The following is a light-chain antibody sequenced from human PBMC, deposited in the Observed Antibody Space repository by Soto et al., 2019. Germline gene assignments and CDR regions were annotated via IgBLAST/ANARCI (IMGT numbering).Light chain of an antibody. V-gene: IGKV3-15*01. CDR1: QSVRSN. CDR3: QQYNNWPPLT. Sequence: EIVMTQSPATLSVSPGERATLSCRASQSVRSNLAWYQQNPGQAPRLLIYGASTRATGIPARFSGSGSGTEFTLTISSLQSEDLAVYYCQQYNNWPPLTFGGGTKVEIK. CDR2: GAS. J-gene: IGKJ4*01.